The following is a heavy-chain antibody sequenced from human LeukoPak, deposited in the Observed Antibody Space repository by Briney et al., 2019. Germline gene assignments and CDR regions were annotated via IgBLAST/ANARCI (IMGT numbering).Heavy chain of an antibody. CDR2: IIPIFGTA. J-gene: IGHJ4*02. V-gene: IGHV1-69*05. D-gene: IGHD2-15*01. CDR3: AFRVVAATIYY. CDR1: GGTFSSYA. Sequence: SVKVSCKASGGTFSSYAIIWVRQAPGQGLEWMGGIIPIFGTANYAQKFQGRVTITTDESTSPAYIELSSLRSEDTAVYYCAFRVVAATIYYWGQGTLVTVSS.